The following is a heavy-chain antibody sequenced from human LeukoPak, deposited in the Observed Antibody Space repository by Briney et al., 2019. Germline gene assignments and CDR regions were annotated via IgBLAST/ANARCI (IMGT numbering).Heavy chain of an antibody. CDR2: FDPEDGET. J-gene: IGHJ6*03. CDR1: GYTLTELS. CDR3: ARAVVPAATRGYYYYMDV. V-gene: IGHV1-24*01. Sequence: ASVKVSCKVSGYTLTELSMHWVRQAPGKGLEWMGGFDPEDGETIYAQKFQGRVTMTEDTSTDTAYMELSSLRSEDTAVYYCARAVVPAATRGYYYYMDVWGKGTTVTVSS. D-gene: IGHD2-2*01.